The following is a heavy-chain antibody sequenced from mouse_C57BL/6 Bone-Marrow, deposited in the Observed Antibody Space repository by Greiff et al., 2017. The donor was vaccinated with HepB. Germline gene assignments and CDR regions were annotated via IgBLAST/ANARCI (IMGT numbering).Heavy chain of an antibody. CDR1: GYTFTSYW. D-gene: IGHD1-1*01. CDR2: IYPGNSDT. Sequence: VRLQQSGTVLARPGASVKMSCKTSGYTFTSYWMHWVKQRPGQGLEWIGAIYPGNSDTSYNQKFKGKAKLTAVTSASTAYMELSSLTNEDSAVYYCTESYYYGSTYAMDYWGQGTSVTVSS. V-gene: IGHV1-5*01. CDR3: TESYYYGSTYAMDY. J-gene: IGHJ4*01.